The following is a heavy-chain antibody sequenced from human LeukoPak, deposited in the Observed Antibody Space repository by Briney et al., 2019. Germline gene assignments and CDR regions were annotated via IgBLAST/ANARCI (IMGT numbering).Heavy chain of an antibody. V-gene: IGHV1-8*01. D-gene: IGHD3-22*01. Sequence: ASVKVSCKASGYTFTSYDIHWVRQATGQGLEWMGWMNPNSGNTGYAQKFQGRVTMTRNTSISTAYMELSSLRSEDTAVYYCARVGRRYYDSSGYYYQPPNWFDPWGQGTLVTVSS. CDR1: GYTFTSYD. J-gene: IGHJ5*02. CDR2: MNPNSGNT. CDR3: ARVGRRYYDSSGYYYQPPNWFDP.